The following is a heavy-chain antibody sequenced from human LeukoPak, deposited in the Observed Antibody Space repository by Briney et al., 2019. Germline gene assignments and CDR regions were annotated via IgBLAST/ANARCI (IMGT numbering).Heavy chain of an antibody. CDR1: GGSISSYY. CDR2: IYYSGST. V-gene: IGHV4-59*01. Sequence: PSETLSLTCTVSGGSISSYYWSWIRQPPGKGLEWIGYIYYSGSTNYNPSLKSRVTISVDTSENQFSLKLSSVTAADTAVYYCARGSWGFGELYYGMDVWGQGTTVTVSS. CDR3: ARGSWGFGELYYGMDV. J-gene: IGHJ6*02. D-gene: IGHD3-10*01.